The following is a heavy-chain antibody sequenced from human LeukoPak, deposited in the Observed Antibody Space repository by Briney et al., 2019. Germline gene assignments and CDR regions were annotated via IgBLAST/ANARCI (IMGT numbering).Heavy chain of an antibody. CDR3: AREHSGFWAGYYTGIDY. J-gene: IGHJ4*02. D-gene: IGHD3/OR15-3a*01. V-gene: IGHV1-2*02. Sequence: ASVKVSCKASGYTFTGYYMHWVRQAPGQGLEWMGWINPNSGGTNYAQKVQGRVAMTRDTSISPAYMELGRLTADDTDVYDCAREHSGFWAGYYTGIDYWGQGTLVTVSS. CDR2: INPNSGGT. CDR1: GYTFTGYY.